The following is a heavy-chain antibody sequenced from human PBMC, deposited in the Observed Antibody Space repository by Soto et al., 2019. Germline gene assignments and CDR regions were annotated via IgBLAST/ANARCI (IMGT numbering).Heavy chain of an antibody. CDR1: GCNFSTYG. J-gene: IGHJ6*02. V-gene: IGHV3-30*18. D-gene: IGHD2-2*01. CDR3: AKGQHCSSTSCHFYYYGMDV. CDR2: ISYDGKNK. Sequence: GGSLRLSCAASGCNFSTYGMHWVRQAPGKGLELVAVISYDGKNKYYAQSVKGRLTISRDNSKNTLYLQVNSLRVEDTAVYYCAKGQHCSSTSCHFYYYGMDVWGQGTTVTVSS.